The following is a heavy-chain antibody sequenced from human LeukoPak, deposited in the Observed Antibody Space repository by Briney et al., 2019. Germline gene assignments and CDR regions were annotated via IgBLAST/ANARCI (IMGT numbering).Heavy chain of an antibody. D-gene: IGHD5-18*01. CDR1: GFTFSGFA. CDR3: TRQDTAMDDFADY. CDR2: IRSKANSYAT. Sequence: GGSLRLPCAASGFTFSGFAMHWVRQASGKGLEWVGRIRSKANSYATAYAASVKGRFTISRDDSKNTAYLQMNSLKTEDTAVYYCTRQDTAMDDFADYWGQGTLVTVSS. J-gene: IGHJ4*02. V-gene: IGHV3-73*01.